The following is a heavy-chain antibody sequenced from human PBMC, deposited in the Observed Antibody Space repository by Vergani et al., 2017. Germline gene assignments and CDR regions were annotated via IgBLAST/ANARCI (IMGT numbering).Heavy chain of an antibody. CDR1: GFTFSSYA. D-gene: IGHD4-17*01. V-gene: IGHV3-23*01. CDR3: ANYHYGDYLSSWFDP. CDR2: ISGSGGST. Sequence: EVQLLESGGGLVQPGGSLRLSCAASGFTFSSYAMSWVRQAPGKGLEWVSAISGSGGSTYYADSVKGRFTISRDNSKNTLYLQMNSLRPEDTAVYYCANYHYGDYLSSWFDPWGQGTLVTVSS. J-gene: IGHJ5*02.